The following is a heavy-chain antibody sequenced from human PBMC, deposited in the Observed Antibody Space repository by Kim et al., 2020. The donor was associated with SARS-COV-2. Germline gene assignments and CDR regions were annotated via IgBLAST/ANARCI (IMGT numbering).Heavy chain of an antibody. J-gene: IGHJ6*02. Sequence: SETLSLTCTVYGGSISSGGYYWSWIRQHPGKGLEWIGYIYYSGSTYYNPSLKSRVTISVDTSKNQFSLKLSSVTAADTAVYYCARDCSSTSCYEGSNYYYYGMDVWGQGTTVTVSS. CDR3: ARDCSSTSCYEGSNYYYYGMDV. CDR1: GGSISSGGYY. CDR2: IYYSGST. V-gene: IGHV4-31*03. D-gene: IGHD2-2*01.